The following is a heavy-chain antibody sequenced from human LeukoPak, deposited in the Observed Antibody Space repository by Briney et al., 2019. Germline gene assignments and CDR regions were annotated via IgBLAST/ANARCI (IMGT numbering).Heavy chain of an antibody. CDR3: ARTKLASPSRLVYFDY. J-gene: IGHJ4*02. CDR2: VNLQGST. D-gene: IGHD1-1*01. CDR1: GGSITQTNY. Sequence: PSGTLSLTCDVSGGSITQTNYWTWVRQPPGKGLEWIGEVNLQGSTNYNPSLMRRVAISVDTSANHVSLQLTSVTAADTAVYYCARTKLASPSRLVYFDYWGQGTVVTVSS. V-gene: IGHV4-4*02.